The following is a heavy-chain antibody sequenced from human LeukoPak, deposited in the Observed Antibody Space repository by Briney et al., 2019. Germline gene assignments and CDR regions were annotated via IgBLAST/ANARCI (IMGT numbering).Heavy chain of an antibody. J-gene: IGHJ4*02. CDR2: IYDSGNT. CDR1: GFSISSNYY. V-gene: IGHV4-38-2*01. CDR3: ARSPDSPDYFDSSGYDY. Sequence: SETLSLTCAVSGFSISSNYYRGWIRQPPGKGLDWIGTIYDSGNTYYNPSLKSRVTLSVDTSKNQFSLKLSSVTAADTAVYYCARSPDSPDYFDSSGYDYWGQGTLVTVSS. D-gene: IGHD3-22*01.